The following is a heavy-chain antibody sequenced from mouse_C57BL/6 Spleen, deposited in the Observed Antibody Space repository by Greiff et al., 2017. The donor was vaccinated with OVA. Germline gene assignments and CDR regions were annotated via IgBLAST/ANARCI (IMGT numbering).Heavy chain of an antibody. D-gene: IGHD2-5*01. CDR3: ARYSNGGFDY. J-gene: IGHJ2*01. V-gene: IGHV1-19*01. CDR1: GYTFTDYY. Sequence: VQLQQSGPVLVKPGASVKMSCKASGYTFTDYYMNWVKQSHGRSLEWIGVINPYNGGTSYNQKFKGKATLTVDKSSSTAYMELNSLTSEDSAVYYCARYSNGGFDYWGQGTTLTVSS. CDR2: INPYNGGT.